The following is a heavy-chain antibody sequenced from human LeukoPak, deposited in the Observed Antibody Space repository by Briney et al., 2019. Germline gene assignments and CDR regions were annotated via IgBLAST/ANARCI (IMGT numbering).Heavy chain of an antibody. CDR2: ISGSGGST. J-gene: IGHJ3*02. CDR3: AKDLRNSVSPSPSAFDI. D-gene: IGHD2-8*01. Sequence: GGSLRLSCAASGFTFSSYAMSWVRQAPGKGLEWASAISGSGGSTYYADSVKGRFTISRDNSKNTLYLQMNSLRAEDTAVYYCAKDLRNSVSPSPSAFDIWGQGTMVTVSS. CDR1: GFTFSSYA. V-gene: IGHV3-23*01.